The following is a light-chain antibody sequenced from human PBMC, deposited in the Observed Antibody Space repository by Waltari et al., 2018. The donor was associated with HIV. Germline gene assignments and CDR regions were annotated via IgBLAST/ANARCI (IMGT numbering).Light chain of an antibody. CDR2: ANS. CDR1: KSNIGAGPD. CDR3: QSSDIRLHGLWV. V-gene: IGLV1-40*01. Sequence: QSLLTQPPSVSATPGQRITLSCTGNKSNIGAGPDVPWYRQLPGTAPRLLIFANSNRPSGVPDRISGSKSTASASLAITGLQAEDEGYYYCQSSDIRLHGLWVFGGGTKVTVL. J-gene: IGLJ3*02.